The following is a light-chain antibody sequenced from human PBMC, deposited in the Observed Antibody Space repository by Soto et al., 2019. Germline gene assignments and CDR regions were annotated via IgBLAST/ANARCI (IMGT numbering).Light chain of an antibody. CDR3: QQRSNWRLT. J-gene: IGKJ4*01. CDR2: DAS. Sequence: EIVMTQSPATLSVSPGERVTFSCRASQSVSYYLAWYQQKPGQAPRLLIYDASTRATGIPARFSGSGSGTDFTLTISSLEPEDFAVYYCQQRSNWRLTFGGGTKVDIK. V-gene: IGKV3-11*01. CDR1: QSVSYY.